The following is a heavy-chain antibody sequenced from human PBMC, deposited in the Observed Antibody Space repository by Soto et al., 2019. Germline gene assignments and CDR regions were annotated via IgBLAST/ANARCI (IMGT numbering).Heavy chain of an antibody. CDR3: ARGLYRCSSTSCYSWFDP. Sequence: ASVKVSCKASGYTFTSYGINWVRQAPGQGLEWMGWMNPNSGNTGYAQKFQGRVTMTRNTSISTAYMELSSLRSEDTAVYYCARGLYRCSSTSCYSWFDPWGQGTLVTVSS. CDR2: MNPNSGNT. CDR1: GYTFTSYG. D-gene: IGHD2-2*01. J-gene: IGHJ5*02. V-gene: IGHV1-8*02.